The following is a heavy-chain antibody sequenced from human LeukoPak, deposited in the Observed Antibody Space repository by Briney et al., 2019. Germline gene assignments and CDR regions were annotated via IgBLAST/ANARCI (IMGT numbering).Heavy chain of an antibody. V-gene: IGHV3-7*01. CDR2: IKQDGSEK. CDR3: GRRRCCSRCYRGENWFDP. D-gene: IGHD2-2*02. Sequence: PGGSLRLSCAASGFTFSSYWMSWVRQAPGKGLEWVANIKQDGSEKYYVDSVKGRFTISRDNAKNSLYLQMNSLRAEDTAVYYCGRRRCCSRCYRGENWFDPWGQGTLVTVSS. CDR1: GFTFSSYW. J-gene: IGHJ5*02.